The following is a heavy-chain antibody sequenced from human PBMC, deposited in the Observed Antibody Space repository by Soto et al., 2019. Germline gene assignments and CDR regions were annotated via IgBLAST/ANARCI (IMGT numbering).Heavy chain of an antibody. V-gene: IGHV4-30-4*01. CDR2: FYHSGST. CDR1: NGSMHSRDHY. CDR3: ARIYWLRDSSGYHHPFDY. Sequence: QVQLLESGPGLVKPSQTLSLTCTVSNGSMHSRDHYWSWIRQSPGRGLEWIGHFYHSGSTYYNPSLRSRASISNDLSKNQFFLELSSVTGADTAVYFCARIYWLRDSSGYHHPFDYWGQGTLVTVSS. J-gene: IGHJ4*02. D-gene: IGHD3-22*01.